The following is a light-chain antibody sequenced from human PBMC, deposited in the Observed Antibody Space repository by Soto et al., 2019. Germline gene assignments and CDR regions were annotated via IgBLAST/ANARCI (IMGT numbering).Light chain of an antibody. CDR1: QSVSNNY. V-gene: IGKV3-20*01. J-gene: IGKJ5*01. CDR2: GAS. CDR3: QHFGSSPPVI. Sequence: EIVLTQSPGTLSLSPGERATLSCRASQSVSNNYLAWYQQKPGQAPRLLIYGASNRAAGIPDRFRGSGSGSEFSLTISGLEPEDFAVYFCQHFGSSPPVIFGQGTRLEIK.